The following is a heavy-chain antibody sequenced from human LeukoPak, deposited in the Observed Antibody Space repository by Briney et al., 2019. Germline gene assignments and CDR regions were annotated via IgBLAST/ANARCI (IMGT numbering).Heavy chain of an antibody. D-gene: IGHD4-17*01. CDR2: IYHSGST. Sequence: SETLSLTCTVSGGSISTYYWSWIRQPPGKGLEWIGYIYHSGSTKYNPSLKSRVTISVDTSKNQFSLKLSSVTAADTAVYYCARDDYGDTPLDYWGQGTLVTVSS. CDR3: ARDDYGDTPLDY. V-gene: IGHV4-59*12. CDR1: GGSISTYY. J-gene: IGHJ4*02.